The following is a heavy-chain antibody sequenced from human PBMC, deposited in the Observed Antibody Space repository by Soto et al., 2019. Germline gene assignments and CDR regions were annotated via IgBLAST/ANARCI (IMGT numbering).Heavy chain of an antibody. CDR3: AVPVGYCSSTSCPPGH. Sequence: GASVKVSCKASGYTFTGYYMHWVRQAPGQGLEWMGWINPNSGGTNYAQKFQGWVTMTRDTSISTAYMVLSRLRSDDTAVYYCAVPVGYCSSTSCPPGHWGQGTLVTVPQ. D-gene: IGHD2-2*01. CDR2: INPNSGGT. V-gene: IGHV1-2*04. J-gene: IGHJ4*02. CDR1: GYTFTGYY.